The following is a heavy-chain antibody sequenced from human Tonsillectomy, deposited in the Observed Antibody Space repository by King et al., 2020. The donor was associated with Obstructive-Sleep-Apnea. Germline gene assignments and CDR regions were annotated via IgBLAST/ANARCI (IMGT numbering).Heavy chain of an antibody. Sequence: QLQESGPGLGKPSETLSLTCTVSGGSISTYYWSWLRQPPGKRLEWIVYIYYSGSSNYNTSLKRRVSISVDTSKNQFSLKLTSVTAADTAVYYCARSPYGSGIIDYFDPWGQGTLVTVSS. J-gene: IGHJ5*02. CDR1: GGSISTYY. V-gene: IGHV4-59*01. CDR3: ARSPYGSGIIDYFDP. D-gene: IGHD3-10*01. CDR2: IYYSGSS.